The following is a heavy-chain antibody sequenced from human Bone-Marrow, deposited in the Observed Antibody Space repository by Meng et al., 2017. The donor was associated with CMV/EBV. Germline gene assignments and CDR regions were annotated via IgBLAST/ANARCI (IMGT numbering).Heavy chain of an antibody. Sequence: GGSLRLSCVVSGFIFSHYYMTWIRQAPGKGLEWVSHISGSGSTIYYADSVKGRFTISRDNAKNALYLQMNSLRGEDTAVYYCVRDGHSWDFDFWGQGTLVTVSS. V-gene: IGHV3-11*01. CDR3: VRDGHSWDFDF. CDR2: ISGSGSTI. J-gene: IGHJ4*02. CDR1: GFIFSHYY. D-gene: IGHD6-13*01.